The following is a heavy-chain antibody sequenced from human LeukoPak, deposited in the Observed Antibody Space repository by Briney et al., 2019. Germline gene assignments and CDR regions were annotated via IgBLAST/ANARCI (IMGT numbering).Heavy chain of an antibody. D-gene: IGHD3-22*01. Sequence: PGRSLRLSCAASGFTFSSYAMHWVRQAPGKGLEWVAVISYDGSNKYYADSVKGRFTISRDNSKNTLYLQMNSLRAEDTAVYYCAKLSDSSGADYWGQGTLVTVSS. CDR1: GFTFSSYA. V-gene: IGHV3-30*18. J-gene: IGHJ4*02. CDR3: AKLSDSSGADY. CDR2: ISYDGSNK.